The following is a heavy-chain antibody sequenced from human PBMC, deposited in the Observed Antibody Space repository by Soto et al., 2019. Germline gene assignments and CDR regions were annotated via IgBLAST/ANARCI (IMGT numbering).Heavy chain of an antibody. Sequence: SETLSLTCTVSGGSISSSSYYWGWIRQPPGKGLEWIGSIYYSGSTYYNPSLKSRVTISVDTSKNQFSLKLSSVTAADTAVYYCARTLYDILTGYSYSSFDYWGQGTLVTVSS. CDR3: ARTLYDILTGYSYSSFDY. CDR2: IYYSGST. D-gene: IGHD3-9*01. V-gene: IGHV4-39*01. J-gene: IGHJ4*02. CDR1: GGSISSSSYY.